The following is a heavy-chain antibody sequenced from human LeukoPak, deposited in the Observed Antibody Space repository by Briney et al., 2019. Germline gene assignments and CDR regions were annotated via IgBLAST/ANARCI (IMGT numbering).Heavy chain of an antibody. J-gene: IGHJ4*02. CDR3: AKVSESSGWYRYYFDY. CDR2: ISGSGGST. D-gene: IGHD6-19*01. Sequence: GGSLRLSCAASGFTFSSYAMSWARQAPGKGLEWVSAISGSGGSTYYADSVKGRFTISRDNSKNTLYLQMNSLRAEDTAVYYCAKVSESSGWYRYYFDYWGQGTLLTVSP. V-gene: IGHV3-23*01. CDR1: GFTFSSYA.